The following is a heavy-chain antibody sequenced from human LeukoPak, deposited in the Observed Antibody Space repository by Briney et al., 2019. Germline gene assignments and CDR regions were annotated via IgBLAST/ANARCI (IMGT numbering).Heavy chain of an antibody. J-gene: IGHJ4*02. CDR2: ISGYNGNT. V-gene: IGHV1-18*01. Sequence: ASVKVPCKASGYTFIGNGITWVRQAPGQGLEWMGWISGYNGNTAHAQMLQGRVTMTTDTSTTTAYMELRGLRSDDTAVYYCARSGYCSGASCYAEGIDHWGQGTLVTVSS. CDR3: ARSGYCSGASCYAEGIDH. CDR1: GYTFIGNG. D-gene: IGHD2-2*01.